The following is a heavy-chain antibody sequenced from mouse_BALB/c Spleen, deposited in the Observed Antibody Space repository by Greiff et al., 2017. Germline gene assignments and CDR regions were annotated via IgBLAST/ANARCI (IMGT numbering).Heavy chain of an antibody. CDR3: AKSTMITTDYAMDY. J-gene: IGHJ4*01. CDR1: GFSLTSYG. V-gene: IGHV2-5-1*01. Sequence: QVQLQQSGPSLVQPSQSLSITCTFSGFSLTSYGVHWVRQSPGKGLEWLGVIWRGGSTDYNAAFMSRLSITKDNSKSQVFFKMNSLQADDTAIYYCAKSTMITTDYAMDYWGQGTSVTVSS. D-gene: IGHD2-4*01. CDR2: IWRGGST.